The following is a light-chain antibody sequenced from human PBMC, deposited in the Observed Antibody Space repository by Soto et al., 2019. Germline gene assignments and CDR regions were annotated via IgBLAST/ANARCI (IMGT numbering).Light chain of an antibody. Sequence: EIGITQSPATLSVSPPERATISCRASQSIGSNLAWYQQKPGQAPRLLIYGVSSRASGIPDRFFGSGSGTDFTLTISRLEPEDFAVYYCQQYNNWPITFGQGTRLE. CDR1: QSIGSN. J-gene: IGKJ5*01. CDR3: QQYNNWPIT. V-gene: IGKV3D-15*01. CDR2: GVS.